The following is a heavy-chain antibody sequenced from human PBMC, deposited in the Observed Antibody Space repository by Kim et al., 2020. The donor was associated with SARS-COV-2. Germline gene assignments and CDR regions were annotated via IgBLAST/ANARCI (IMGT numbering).Heavy chain of an antibody. J-gene: IGHJ4*02. CDR1: GFTFSTYA. Sequence: GGSLRLSCAASGFTFSTYAMHWVRQAPGKGLEWVAVISYDGSNKYYADSVKGRFTISRDNSKNMLYLQMNSLRAEDTAAYYCARDYGSGITGTLDYSGQG. CDR2: ISYDGSNK. D-gene: IGHD1-7*01. CDR3: ARDYGSGITGTLDY. V-gene: IGHV3-30*04.